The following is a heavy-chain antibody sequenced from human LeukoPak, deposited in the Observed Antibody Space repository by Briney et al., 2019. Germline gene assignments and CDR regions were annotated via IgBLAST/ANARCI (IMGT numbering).Heavy chain of an antibody. J-gene: IGHJ3*02. CDR3: ARPDRNSSGGHDAFDI. D-gene: IGHD6-19*01. Sequence: GSPKNSRKGSGYSLSHLLIGRGPPMPRKSLGWMGVIFPGGSDTRYSPSFQGQVTISADKSISTAYLQWSSLKASDTAMYYCARPDRNSSGGHDAFDIWGQGTMVTVSS. V-gene: IGHV5-51*01. CDR2: IFPGGSDT. CDR1: GYSLSHLL.